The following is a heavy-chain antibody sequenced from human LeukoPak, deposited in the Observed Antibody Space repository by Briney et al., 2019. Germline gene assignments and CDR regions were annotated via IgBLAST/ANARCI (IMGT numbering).Heavy chain of an antibody. CDR1: GFTFSSYE. CDR3: ARSLIYGDYVLY. Sequence: PGGSLRLSCAASGFTFSSYEMNWVRQAPGKGLEWVSSISSSSSYIYYADSVKGRFTISRDNAKNSLYLQMNSLRAEDTAVYYCARSLIYGDYVLYWGQGTLVTVSS. D-gene: IGHD4-17*01. V-gene: IGHV3-21*01. J-gene: IGHJ4*02. CDR2: ISSSSSYI.